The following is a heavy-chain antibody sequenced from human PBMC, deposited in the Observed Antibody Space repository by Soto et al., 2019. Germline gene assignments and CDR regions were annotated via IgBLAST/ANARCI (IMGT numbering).Heavy chain of an antibody. CDR3: ARERGYSGYDCDY. V-gene: IGHV3-21*01. Sequence: EVQLVESGGGLVKPGGSLRLSCAASGFTFSSYSMNWVRQAPGKGLEWVSSISSSSSYIYYADSVKGRFTISRDNAKNTLYLQMNSLRAEDTAVYYCARERGYSGYDCDYWGQGTLVAVSS. D-gene: IGHD5-12*01. J-gene: IGHJ4*02. CDR1: GFTFSSYS. CDR2: ISSSSSYI.